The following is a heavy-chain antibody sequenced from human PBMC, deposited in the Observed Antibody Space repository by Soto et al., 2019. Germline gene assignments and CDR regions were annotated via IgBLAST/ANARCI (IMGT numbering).Heavy chain of an antibody. D-gene: IGHD4-17*01. CDR1: GFTVSSNY. J-gene: IGHJ5*02. Sequence: PGGSLRLSCAASGFTVSSNYMSWVRQAPGKGLEWVSVIYSGGSTYYADSVKGRFTISRDNSKNTLYLQMNSLRAEDTAVYYCARDEFGLHDYGDYKLHWWFDPWGQGTLVTVSS. V-gene: IGHV3-66*01. CDR2: IYSGGST. CDR3: ARDEFGLHDYGDYKLHWWFDP.